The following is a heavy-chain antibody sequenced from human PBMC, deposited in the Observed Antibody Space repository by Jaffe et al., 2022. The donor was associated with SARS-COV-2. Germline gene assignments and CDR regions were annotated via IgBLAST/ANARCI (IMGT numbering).Heavy chain of an antibody. D-gene: IGHD4-17*01. J-gene: IGHJ4*02. CDR3: AKVAATTTPAGSFDY. CDR2: ISSSSRTI. V-gene: IGHV3-48*02. Sequence: EVQLVESGGGLVQPGGSLRLSCAASGFTFSSYNMNWVRQAPGKGLEWVSYISSSSRTIYYADSVKGRFTISRDNAKNSLYLQMNSLRDEDTAVYYCAKVAATTTPAGSFDYWGQGTLVSVSS. CDR1: GFTFSSYN.